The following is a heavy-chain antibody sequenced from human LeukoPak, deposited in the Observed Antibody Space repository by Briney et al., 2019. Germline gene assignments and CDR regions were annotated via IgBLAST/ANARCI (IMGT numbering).Heavy chain of an antibody. CDR2: ITSSGSTM. D-gene: IGHD3-22*01. V-gene: IGHV3-11*01. J-gene: IGHJ3*01. Sequence: KPGGSLRLSCAASGFIFSDYYMAWIRQAPGKGLEWVSCITSSGSTMYYADSVKGRFTISRDNAKKSLYMQMNSPRAEDTAVYFCARGRYYYDSSGVDAFSVWGQGTMVTVSS. CDR1: GFIFSDYY. CDR3: ARGRYYYDSSGVDAFSV.